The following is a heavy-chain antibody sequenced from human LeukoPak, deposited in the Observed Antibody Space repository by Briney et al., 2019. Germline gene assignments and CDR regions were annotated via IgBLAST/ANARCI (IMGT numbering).Heavy chain of an antibody. CDR1: GFSLSINS. CDR3: AKEEVPNDY. V-gene: IGHV3-23*01. Sequence: GGSLRLSCAVSGFSLSINSMCWVRQAPGEGLEWVSGISRDGDKTYYVDSVEGRFTISRDASKNTLYLQMDTLRDEDTATYYCAKEEVPNDYWGQGTLVTVSS. J-gene: IGHJ4*02. D-gene: IGHD2-2*01. CDR2: ISRDGDKT.